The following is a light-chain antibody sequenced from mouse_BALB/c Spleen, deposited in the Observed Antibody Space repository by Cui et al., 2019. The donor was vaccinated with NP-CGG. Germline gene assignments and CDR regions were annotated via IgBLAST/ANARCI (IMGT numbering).Light chain of an antibody. CDR2: GTN. CDR1: TGAVTTSNY. Sequence: QAFLTQEPQPTTSPGETVTLTCRSSTGAVTTSNYANWVQEKPDHLFTGLIGGTNNRAPGVPARFSGSLIGDKAALTITGAQTEDEAIYFCALWYSNHWVFGGGTKLTVL. V-gene: IGLV1*01. J-gene: IGLJ1*01. CDR3: ALWYSNHWV.